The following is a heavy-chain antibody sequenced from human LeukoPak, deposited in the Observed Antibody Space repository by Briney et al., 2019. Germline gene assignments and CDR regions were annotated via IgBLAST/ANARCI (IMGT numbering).Heavy chain of an antibody. V-gene: IGHV4-59*01. CDR3: ARGPSSQEASAAAYYIDH. D-gene: IGHD6-13*01. Sequence: SETLSLTCSVSGGSILGYYWSWIRQPPGKGLECLDYIFDTGRTNSNPSLKSRVILSVDSSRKQFSLKLSSVTAADTAVYYCARGPSSQEASAAAYYIDHWGQGSLVTVSS. J-gene: IGHJ4*02. CDR1: GGSILGYY. CDR2: IFDTGRT.